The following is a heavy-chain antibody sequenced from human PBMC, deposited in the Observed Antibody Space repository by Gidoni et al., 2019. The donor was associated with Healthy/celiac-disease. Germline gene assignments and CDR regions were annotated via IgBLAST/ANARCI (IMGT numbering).Heavy chain of an antibody. CDR2: IYYSGST. J-gene: IGHJ6*02. Sequence: QVQLQESGPGLVKPSQTLSLTCTVSGGSIGSGGYYWSWIRQHPGKGLEWIGYIYYSGSTYYNPSLKSRVTISVDTSKNQFSLKLSSVTAADTAVYYCARSYMVRGVMTPIYYYYGMDVWGQGTTVTVSS. CDR3: ARSYMVRGVMTPIYYYYGMDV. CDR1: GGSIGSGGYY. D-gene: IGHD3-10*01. V-gene: IGHV4-31*03.